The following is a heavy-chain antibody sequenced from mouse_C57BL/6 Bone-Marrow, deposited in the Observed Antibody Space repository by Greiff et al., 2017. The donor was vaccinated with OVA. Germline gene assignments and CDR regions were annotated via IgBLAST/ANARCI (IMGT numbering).Heavy chain of an antibody. Sequence: VQLQQPGAELVKPGASVKMSCKASGYTFTSYWITWVKQRPGQGLEWIGDIYPGSGSTNYNEKFKSKATLTVDTSSSTAYMQLSSLTSEDSAVYYCAMRYYGSSWYFDVWGTGTTVTVSS. J-gene: IGHJ1*03. V-gene: IGHV1-55*01. CDR2: IYPGSGST. D-gene: IGHD1-1*01. CDR3: AMRYYGSSWYFDV. CDR1: GYTFTSYW.